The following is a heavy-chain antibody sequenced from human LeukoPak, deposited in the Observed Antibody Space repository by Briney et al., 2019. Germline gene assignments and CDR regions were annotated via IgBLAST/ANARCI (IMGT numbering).Heavy chain of an antibody. CDR1: GYTFTSYY. V-gene: IGHV1-46*01. CDR2: INPSGGST. Sequence: ASVKVSCKASGYTFTSYYMHWVQQAPGQGLEWMGIINPSGGSTSYAQKFQGRVTMTRDTTTSTVYMELSSLRSEDTAVYYCARDYYDSSGYYSHAPDAFDIWGQGTMVTVSS. J-gene: IGHJ3*02. CDR3: ARDYYDSSGYYSHAPDAFDI. D-gene: IGHD3-22*01.